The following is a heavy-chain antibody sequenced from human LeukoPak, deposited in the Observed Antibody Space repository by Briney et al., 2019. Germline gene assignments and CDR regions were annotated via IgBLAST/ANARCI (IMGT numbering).Heavy chain of an antibody. D-gene: IGHD5/OR15-5a*01. CDR2: IYYSGST. CDR1: GGSISSSSYY. V-gene: IGHV4-39*01. CDR3: ARIRQGWGSTTYNWFDP. J-gene: IGHJ5*02. Sequence: PSETLSLTCTVSGGSISSSSYYWGWIRQPPGKGLEWIGSIYYSGSTYYNPSLKSRVTISVDTSKNQFSLKLSSVTAADTAVYYCARIRQGWGSTTYNWFDPWGQGTLVTVSS.